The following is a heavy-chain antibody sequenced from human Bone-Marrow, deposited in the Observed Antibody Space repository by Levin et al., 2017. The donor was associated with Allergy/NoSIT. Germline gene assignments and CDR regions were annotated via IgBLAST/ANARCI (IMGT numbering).Heavy chain of an antibody. CDR3: ARVNGYCSTSTCYNNWSDP. CDR2: ISSGGSYI. J-gene: IGHJ5*02. CDR1: GFTFSSYR. D-gene: IGHD2-8*01. Sequence: KRGESLKISCAASGFTFSSYRMNWARQAPGKGLEWVATISSGGSYIYYADSVKGRFTISRDNAKNSLFLEMNNLRAEDTAVYYCARVNGYCSTSTCYNNWSDPWGQGTLVTVSS. V-gene: IGHV3-21*01.